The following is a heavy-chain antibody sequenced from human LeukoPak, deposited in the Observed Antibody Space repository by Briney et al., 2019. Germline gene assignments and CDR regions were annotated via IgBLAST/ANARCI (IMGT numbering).Heavy chain of an antibody. CDR1: GYRFTSYW. CDR3: AGRVYYGSGSYAAFDI. CDR2: IYPGDSDT. Sequence: GESLKISCKGSGYRFTSYWIGWVRQMPGKGLEWMGIIYPGDSDTRYSPSFQGQVTISADKSISTAYLQWSSLKASDTAMYYCAGRVYYGSGSYAAFDIWGQGTMVTVSS. V-gene: IGHV5-51*01. J-gene: IGHJ3*02. D-gene: IGHD3-10*01.